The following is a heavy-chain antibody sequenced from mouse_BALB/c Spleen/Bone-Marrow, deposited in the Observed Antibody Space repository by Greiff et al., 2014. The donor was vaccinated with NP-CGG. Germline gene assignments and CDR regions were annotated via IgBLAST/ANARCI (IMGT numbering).Heavy chain of an antibody. CDR3: ARWGITTGFAY. V-gene: IGHV14-3*02. D-gene: IGHD2-4*01. CDR2: IDPANGNT. CDR1: GFNIKDTY. Sequence: EVQLQQSGAELVKPGASVKLSCTASGFNIKDTYMHWVKQRPEHGLEWIGRIDPANGNTKYDPKFQGKATITADTSSNTAYLQLSSLTSEDTAVYYCARWGITTGFAYWGQGTLVTVSA. J-gene: IGHJ3*01.